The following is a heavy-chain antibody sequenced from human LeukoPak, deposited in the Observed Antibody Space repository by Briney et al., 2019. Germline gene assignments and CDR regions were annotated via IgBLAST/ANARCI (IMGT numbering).Heavy chain of an antibody. CDR3: ARMIHSGRYFYYFDY. CDR1: GYTFTSYY. CDR2: INPSGGDA. V-gene: IGHV1-46*01. D-gene: IGHD1-26*01. Sequence: ASVKVSCKASGYTFTSYYMHWVRQAPGQGLEWKGIINPSGGDASYAQKFQGRVTMTRDMSTSTVYMELSSLRSEDTAVYYCARMIHSGRYFYYFDYWGQGALVTVSS. J-gene: IGHJ4*02.